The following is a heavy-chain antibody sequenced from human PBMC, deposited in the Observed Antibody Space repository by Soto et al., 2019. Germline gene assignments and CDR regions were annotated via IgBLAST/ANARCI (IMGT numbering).Heavy chain of an antibody. Sequence: EVQLVESGGGLVKPGRSLTLSCTASGFTFGDYALSWVRRAPGKGLEWVGSIRSKAYGGTPEYAASVKGRFSISRDDSKSIAYLQTNSLKTEDAAVYYCTRLARHSLPPFHFWGQGTLVTVSS. CDR3: TRLARHSLPPFHF. CDR1: GFTFGDYA. J-gene: IGHJ4*02. CDR2: IRSKAYGGTP. V-gene: IGHV3-49*04.